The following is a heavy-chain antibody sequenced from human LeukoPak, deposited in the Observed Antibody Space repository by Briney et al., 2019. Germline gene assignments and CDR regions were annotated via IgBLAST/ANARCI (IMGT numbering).Heavy chain of an antibody. D-gene: IGHD4-17*01. J-gene: IGHJ5*02. CDR1: GFTFSRDW. Sequence: GGSLRLSCAASGFTFSRDWMHWVRQAPGRGLVWVSRINADESSTAYADSVKGRFTISRDNAKNSLYLQMNSLRAEDTAVYYCATTPTGLRGWFDPWGQGTLVTVSS. CDR3: ATTPTGLRGWFDP. CDR2: INADESST. V-gene: IGHV3-74*01.